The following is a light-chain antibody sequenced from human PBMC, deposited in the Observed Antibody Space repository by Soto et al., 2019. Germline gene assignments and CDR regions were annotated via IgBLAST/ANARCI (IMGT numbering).Light chain of an antibody. V-gene: IGKV3-15*01. CDR3: QQYNNWPPIT. CDR2: GAS. CDR1: QSVSSN. Sequence: EIVMTQSSANLSLSPCDRATLSCRTSQSVSSNLAWYQQKPGQAPRLLIYGASTRATGIPARFSGSGSGTEFTLTISSLQSEDFAVYYCQQYNNWPPITFGQGTRLEIK. J-gene: IGKJ5*01.